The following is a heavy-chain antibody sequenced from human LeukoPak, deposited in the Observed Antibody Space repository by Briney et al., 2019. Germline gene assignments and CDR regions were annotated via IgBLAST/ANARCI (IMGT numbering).Heavy chain of an antibody. V-gene: IGHV3-74*01. CDR1: GFTFSSYW. Sequence: GGSLRLSCAASGFTFSSYWMHWVRHTPGKGLIYISRINNDGSSANYADSVRGRFTISRDNAENTLYLQMNSLRAEDTAVYYCAKEGSGYDYYYMDVWGKGTTVTISS. D-gene: IGHD6-19*01. J-gene: IGHJ6*03. CDR3: AKEGSGYDYYYMDV. CDR2: INNDGSSA.